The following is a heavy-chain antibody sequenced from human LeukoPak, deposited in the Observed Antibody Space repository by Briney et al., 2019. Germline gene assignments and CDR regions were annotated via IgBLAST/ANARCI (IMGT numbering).Heavy chain of an antibody. CDR2: ISGSGGST. V-gene: IGHV3-23*01. Sequence: GGSLRLSCAASGFTFSDYAMSWVRQAPGKGLEWVSDISGSGGSTYYADSVKGRFTISRDNPKNTLYLQMNSLRAEDTAVYYCAKRDYYYYMDVWGKGTTVTVSS. CDR3: AKRDYYYYMDV. CDR1: GFTFSDYA. J-gene: IGHJ6*03.